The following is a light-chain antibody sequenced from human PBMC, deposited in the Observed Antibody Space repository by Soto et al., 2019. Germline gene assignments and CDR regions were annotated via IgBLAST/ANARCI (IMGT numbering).Light chain of an antibody. CDR1: QSVSNN. CDR3: QQYYNWPRT. J-gene: IGKJ5*01. V-gene: IGKV3-15*01. CDR2: GAS. Sequence: EIVLTQSPGTLSLSPGERATLSCRASQSVSNNYLAWYQQKPGQAPRLLIYGASTRATGVPVRFSGSGSGTEFTLTISSLQSEDCAVYYCQQYYNWPRTFGQGTRLEIK.